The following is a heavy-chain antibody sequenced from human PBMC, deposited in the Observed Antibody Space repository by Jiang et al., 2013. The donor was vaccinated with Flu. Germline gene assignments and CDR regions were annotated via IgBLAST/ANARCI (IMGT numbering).Heavy chain of an antibody. D-gene: IGHD3-22*01. J-gene: IGHJ4*02. Sequence: IGWVRQMPGKGLEWMGIIYPGDSDTRYSPSFQGQVTISADKSISTAYLQWSSLKASDTAMYYCAREDSSGYSYWGQGALVTVSS. CDR2: IYPGDSDT. CDR3: AREDSSGYSY. V-gene: IGHV5-51*01.